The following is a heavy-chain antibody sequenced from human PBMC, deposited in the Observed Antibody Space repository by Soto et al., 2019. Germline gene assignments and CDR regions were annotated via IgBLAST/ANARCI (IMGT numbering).Heavy chain of an antibody. D-gene: IGHD6-19*01. J-gene: IGHJ6*03. V-gene: IGHV3-66*01. CDR2: IYSGGST. CDR1: GFTVSSNY. CDR3: ARDSRTYSSGLGNYYYYYYMDV. Sequence: EVQLVESGGGLVQPGGSLRLSCAASGFTVSSNYISWVRQAPGKGLEWVSVIYSGGSTYYADSVKGRFTISRDNSKNTLYLQMNSLRAEDTAVYYCARDSRTYSSGLGNYYYYYYMDVWGKGTTVTVSS.